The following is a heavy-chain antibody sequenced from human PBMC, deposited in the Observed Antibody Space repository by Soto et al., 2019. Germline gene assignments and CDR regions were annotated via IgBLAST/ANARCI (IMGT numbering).Heavy chain of an antibody. Sequence: SETLSLSCTVSGGSVSSGSYYWSWIRQPPGKGLEWIGYIYYSGSTNYNPSLKSRVTISVDTSKNQFSLKLSSVTAADTAVYYCARDSDYYDSTEAPYYYYGMDVWGQGTTVTVSS. CDR3: ARDSDYYDSTEAPYYYYGMDV. D-gene: IGHD3-22*01. J-gene: IGHJ6*02. CDR1: GGSVSSGSYY. CDR2: IYYSGST. V-gene: IGHV4-61*01.